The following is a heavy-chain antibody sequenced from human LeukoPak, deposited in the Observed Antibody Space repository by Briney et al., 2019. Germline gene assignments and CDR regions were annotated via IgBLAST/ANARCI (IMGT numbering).Heavy chain of an antibody. CDR2: IKEDGSEK. J-gene: IGHJ4*02. CDR3: ARDEAATYDN. Sequence: GGSLRLSCAASGFTFRRNWMSWVRQAPGKGLEWVADIKEDGSEKYYADSVKGRFTISRDNARNSLYLQMNSLRAADTAVYYCARDEAATYDNWGQGTLVTVSS. CDR1: GFTFRRNW. V-gene: IGHV3-7*01. D-gene: IGHD2-15*01.